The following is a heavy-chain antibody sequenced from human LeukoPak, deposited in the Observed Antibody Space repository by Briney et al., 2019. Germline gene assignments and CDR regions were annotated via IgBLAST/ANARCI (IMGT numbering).Heavy chain of an antibody. CDR2: IYSGGNT. CDR3: ARRAGEYSHPYDY. Sequence: GGSLRLSCAASGFTFSSYAMSWVRQAPGKGLEWVSFIYSGGNTHYSDSVTGRFTISRDNSKNTLYLQMNSLRAEDTAIYYCARRAGEYSHPYDYWGQGTLVTVSS. D-gene: IGHD2-15*01. V-gene: IGHV3-23*05. CDR1: GFTFSSYA. J-gene: IGHJ4*02.